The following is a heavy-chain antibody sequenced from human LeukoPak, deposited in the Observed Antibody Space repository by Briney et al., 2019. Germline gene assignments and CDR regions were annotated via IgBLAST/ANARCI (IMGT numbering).Heavy chain of an antibody. D-gene: IGHD5-12*01. CDR1: GFTFSSYS. CDR3: ARDPGSGYEEHFDY. J-gene: IGHJ4*02. CDR2: ISSSSSYI. Sequence: GSLRLSCAASGFTFSSYSMNWVRQAPGKGLEWVSFISSSSSYIHYADSVKGRFTISRDNAKNSLYLQMSSLRAEDTAVYYCARDPGSGYEEHFDYWGQGTLVTVSS. V-gene: IGHV3-21*04.